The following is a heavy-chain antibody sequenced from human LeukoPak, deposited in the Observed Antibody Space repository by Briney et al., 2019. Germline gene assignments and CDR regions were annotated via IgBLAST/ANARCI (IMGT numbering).Heavy chain of an antibody. CDR1: GFTFGSYG. J-gene: IGHJ4*02. CDR3: ARHLKYSSGWFPDV. Sequence: GGSLRLSCAASGFTFGSYGLNWVRQAPGKGLAWVSAISDSGVGTYYADSVKGRFTISRDNSKNTLYLQMNSLRVEDTAVYYCARHLKYSSGWFPDVWGQGTLVTVSS. V-gene: IGHV3-23*01. CDR2: ISDSGVGT. D-gene: IGHD6-19*01.